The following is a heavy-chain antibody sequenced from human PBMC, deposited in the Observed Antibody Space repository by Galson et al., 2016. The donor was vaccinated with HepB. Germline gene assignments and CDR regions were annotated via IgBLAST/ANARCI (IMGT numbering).Heavy chain of an antibody. Sequence: PALVKPTQTLTLTCTFSGFSLSTSGVGVGWIRQPPGKALEWLALIYWDDDTAYSPSLKNRLTITKDTSKKQVVLTMTNMDPVDTATYNCAQNGYSSSEDYFDTWGPGTLVTVPS. D-gene: IGHD6-13*01. CDR2: IYWDDDT. CDR1: GFSLSTSGVG. V-gene: IGHV2-5*02. CDR3: AQNGYSSSEDYFDT. J-gene: IGHJ4*02.